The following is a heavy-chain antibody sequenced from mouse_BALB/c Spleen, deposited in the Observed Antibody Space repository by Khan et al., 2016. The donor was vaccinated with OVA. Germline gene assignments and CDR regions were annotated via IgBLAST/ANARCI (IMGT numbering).Heavy chain of an antibody. CDR1: GYTFTNYG. V-gene: IGHV9-3-1*01. Sequence: QIQLVQSGPELKKPGETVKISCKASGYTFTNYGMNWVKQAPGKGLKWMGWINTYTGEPTYADDFKGRFAFSLETSASTAYLQINNLKNDDTATYFCARSNGNYCFAYWGQGTLVTVSA. D-gene: IGHD2-1*01. CDR2: INTYTGEP. CDR3: ARSNGNYCFAY. J-gene: IGHJ3*01.